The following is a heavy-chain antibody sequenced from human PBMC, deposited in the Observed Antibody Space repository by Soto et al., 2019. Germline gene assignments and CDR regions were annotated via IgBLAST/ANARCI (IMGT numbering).Heavy chain of an antibody. CDR3: ARDGDYYDSGPS. CDR1: GFTFSRHT. V-gene: IGHV3-21*01. J-gene: IGHJ5*02. Sequence: GGSLRLSCAASGFTFSRHTMNWVRQAPGKGLEWVSSISSSSSYIYYADSLKGRFTISRDNAKKSLYLQMNSLRAEDTAVYYCARDGDYYDSGPSWGQGTLVTVSS. CDR2: ISSSSSYI. D-gene: IGHD3-22*01.